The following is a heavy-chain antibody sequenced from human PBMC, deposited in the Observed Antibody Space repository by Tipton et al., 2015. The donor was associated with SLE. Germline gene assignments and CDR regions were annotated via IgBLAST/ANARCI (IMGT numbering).Heavy chain of an antibody. Sequence: GLVKPSETLSLTCAVYGGSFSGYYWSWIRQPPGKGLEWIGEINHSGSTNYNPSLKSRVTISVDTSKKQFSLKLTSVTAADTAVYYCARGKSVVVPAAVSFHYYGMDVWGQGTTVTVSS. CDR1: GGSFSGYY. CDR3: ARGKSVVVPAAVSFHYYGMDV. CDR2: INHSGST. V-gene: IGHV4-34*01. J-gene: IGHJ6*02. D-gene: IGHD2-2*01.